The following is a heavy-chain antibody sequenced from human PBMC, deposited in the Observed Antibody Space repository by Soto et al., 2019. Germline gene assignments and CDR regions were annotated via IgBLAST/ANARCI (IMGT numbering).Heavy chain of an antibody. CDR1: GGSFSGYY. CDR3: ARDRVAASGAFDI. J-gene: IGHJ3*02. CDR2: INHSGST. D-gene: IGHD6-19*01. Sequence: SETLSLTCAVYGGSFSGYYWSWIRQPPGKGLEWIGEINHSGSTNYNPSLKSRVTISVDTSKNQFSLKLSSVTAADTAVYYCARDRVAASGAFDIWGQGTMVTVSS. V-gene: IGHV4-34*01.